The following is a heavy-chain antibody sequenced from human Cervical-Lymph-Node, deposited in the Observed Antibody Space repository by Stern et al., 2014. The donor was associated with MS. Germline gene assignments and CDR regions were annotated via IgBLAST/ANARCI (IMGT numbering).Heavy chain of an antibody. D-gene: IGHD3-10*01. CDR1: GYTFTSYY. Sequence: QVQLVQSGAEVKKPGASVKVSCKASGYTFTSYYMHWVRQAPVKGLEWMGTINPSVGSASYAQKFHVRVTITRDTSTSTVYMELSSLRSEDTAVYYCASTLRGPHPFDPWGQGTLVTVSS. V-gene: IGHV1-46*01. J-gene: IGHJ5*02. CDR3: ASTLRGPHPFDP. CDR2: INPSVGSA.